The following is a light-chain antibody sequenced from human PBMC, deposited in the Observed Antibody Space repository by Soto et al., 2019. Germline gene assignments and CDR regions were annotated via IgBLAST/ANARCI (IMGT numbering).Light chain of an antibody. CDR2: GAS. V-gene: IGKV3-20*01. Sequence: EIVLTQSPGTLSLSPGEIATLSCRASQSVSSSYLAWYQQKPGQAPRLLIYGASSRATGIPDRFSGSGSGTAFTLTTSRLEPEDFAVYYCQQYGSSPPTFGQGTKVEIK. CDR3: QQYGSSPPT. CDR1: QSVSSSY. J-gene: IGKJ1*01.